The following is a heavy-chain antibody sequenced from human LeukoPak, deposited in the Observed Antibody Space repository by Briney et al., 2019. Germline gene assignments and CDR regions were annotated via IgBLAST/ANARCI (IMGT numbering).Heavy chain of an antibody. J-gene: IGHJ2*01. CDR1: GGSISRSNSS. CDR3: THSGGNWYFDL. Sequence: SETLSLTCTVAGGSISRSNSSWGWIRQPPGKGLEWIGNTYDSGSTYYNPSLKSRGAIFVDTSKNQFSLRLGSVTAADTALYYCTHSGGNWYFDLWGRGTLVTVSS. CDR2: TYDSGST. V-gene: IGHV4-39*01. D-gene: IGHD2-15*01.